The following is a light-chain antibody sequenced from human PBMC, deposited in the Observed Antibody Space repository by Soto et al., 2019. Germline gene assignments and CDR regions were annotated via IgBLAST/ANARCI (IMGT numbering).Light chain of an antibody. CDR1: QSVSSN. V-gene: IGKV3-15*01. Sequence: IVMTHSPATLSVSPGERATLSCRASQSVSSNLAWYQQKPGQAPRLLIYGASIRATGIPARFSGSGSGTDFTLTISRLEPEDFAVYYCQQYGSSGTFGQGTKVDIK. CDR2: GAS. CDR3: QQYGSSGT. J-gene: IGKJ1*01.